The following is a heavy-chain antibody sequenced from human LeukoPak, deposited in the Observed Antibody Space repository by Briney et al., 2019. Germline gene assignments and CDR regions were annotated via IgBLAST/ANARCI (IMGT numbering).Heavy chain of an antibody. CDR1: GFTFSGYW. CDR3: ARDWVYKIDY. V-gene: IGHV3-74*01. Sequence: GGSLRLSCAASGFTFSGYWMHWVRQAPGKGLVWVSRINTDGGNTNYADSVKGRFTISRDNAKDTLYLQMNSLRAEDTAVYYCARDWVYKIDYWGRGTLVTVSS. CDR2: INTDGGNT. J-gene: IGHJ4*02. D-gene: IGHD5-24*01.